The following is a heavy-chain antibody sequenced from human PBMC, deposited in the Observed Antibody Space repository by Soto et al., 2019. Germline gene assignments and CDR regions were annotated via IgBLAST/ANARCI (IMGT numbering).Heavy chain of an antibody. J-gene: IGHJ6*02. CDR1: GYPFINNG. CDR3: ARDLYCTGGGWYLLDGMDV. CDR2: INPYNDNT. D-gene: IGHD2-8*02. V-gene: IGHV1-18*04. Sequence: QVQLVQSGPELKKPGASLKVSCKASGYPFINNGISWVRQAPGQGLEWMGWINPYNDNTNYAQRFQARVPVTTHRSTSTAYMELGSMRSDDTAVYYWARDLYCTGGGWYLLDGMDVWGQGTAVTVSS.